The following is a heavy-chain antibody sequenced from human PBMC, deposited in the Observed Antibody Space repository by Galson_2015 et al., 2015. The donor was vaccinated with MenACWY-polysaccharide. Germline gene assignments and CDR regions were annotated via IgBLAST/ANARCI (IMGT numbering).Heavy chain of an antibody. CDR2: TYYRSKWYS. D-gene: IGHD6-6*01. Sequence: CAISGDSVSSHIGSWHWVRQSPSRGLEGLGRTYYRSKWYSYYGASVKGRITINPDTSKNQFSLQLNSVTPEDTAVYYCARIHSGSSSDFDYWGQGTLVTVSS. V-gene: IGHV6-1*01. J-gene: IGHJ4*02. CDR1: GDSVSSHIGS. CDR3: ARIHSGSSSDFDY.